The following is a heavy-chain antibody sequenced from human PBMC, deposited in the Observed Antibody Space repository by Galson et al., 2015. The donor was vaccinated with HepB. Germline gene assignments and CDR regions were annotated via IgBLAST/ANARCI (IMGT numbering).Heavy chain of an antibody. CDR1: GFSLPTRGMA. CDR2: IYWDDDR. CDR3: ARSSGGYSTSGFCWGFDF. D-gene: IGHD2-8*01. Sequence: PALVKPTQTLTLTCTFSGFSLPTRGMAVAWIRQPPGKALEWLALIYWDDDRRYSPSLKSRLTITKDTSKNQVVLTMTNMDPVDTATYFCARSSGGYSTSGFCWGFDFWGQGTLVTVSS. V-gene: IGHV2-5*02. J-gene: IGHJ4*02.